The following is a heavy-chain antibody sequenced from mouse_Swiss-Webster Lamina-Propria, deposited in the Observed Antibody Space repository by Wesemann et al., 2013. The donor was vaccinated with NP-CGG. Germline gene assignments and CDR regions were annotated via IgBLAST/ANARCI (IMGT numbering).Heavy chain of an antibody. V-gene: IGHV1-18*01. CDR1: GYTFTDYN. CDR3: ARYYYSKNLYYAMDY. CDR2: INPNNGGT. D-gene: IGHD2-5*01. Sequence: EVQLQQSGPELVKPGASVKIPCKASGYTFTDYNMDWVKQSHGKSLEWIGDINPNNGGTIYNQKFKGKATLTVDKSSSTAYMELHSLTSEDSAVYYCARYYYSKNLYYAMDYWGQGTSVTVSS. J-gene: IGHJ4*01.